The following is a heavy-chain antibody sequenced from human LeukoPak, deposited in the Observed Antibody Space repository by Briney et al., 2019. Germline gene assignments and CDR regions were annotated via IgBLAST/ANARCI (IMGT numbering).Heavy chain of an antibody. CDR3: ARGGGSYIPLYYMDV. CDR1: GFSASNSY. Sequence: PGGSLRLSCAASGFSASNSYMSWVRQAPGKGLEWVSLIYSGGNTYYTDSVKGRFTISRDNSKNTLYLQMNSLRAEDTAVYYCARGGGSYIPLYYMDVWGKGTTVTVSS. CDR2: IYSGGNT. J-gene: IGHJ6*03. D-gene: IGHD1-26*01. V-gene: IGHV3-53*01.